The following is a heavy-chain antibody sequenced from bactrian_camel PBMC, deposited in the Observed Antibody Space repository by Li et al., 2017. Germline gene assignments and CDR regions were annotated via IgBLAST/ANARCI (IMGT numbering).Heavy chain of an antibody. J-gene: IGHJ6*01. CDR1: GTTYVSYC. Sequence: LVESGGGSVQAGGSLTLSCAASGTTYVSYCMGWFRQAPGNEREEVAFIAGHLNITYADSVKGRFTISKDNDKNTLYLQMDNLKPEDTAMYYCAASGSRYSHGCTDFVYWGQGTQVTVS. CDR2: IAGHLNI. D-gene: IGHD6*01. CDR3: AASGSRYSHGCTDFVY. V-gene: IGHV3S55*01.